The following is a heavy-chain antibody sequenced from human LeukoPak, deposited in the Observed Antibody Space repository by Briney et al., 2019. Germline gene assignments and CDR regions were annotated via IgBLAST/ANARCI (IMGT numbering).Heavy chain of an antibody. Sequence: GGSLRLSCAASGFTFSSYAMHWVRQAPGKGLEWVAVISYDGSSKYYADSVKGRFTISRDNSKNTLYLQMNSLRAEDTAVYYCARYSSSWPLGYGMDVWGQGTTVTVSS. V-gene: IGHV3-30*04. J-gene: IGHJ6*02. CDR3: ARYSSSWPLGYGMDV. CDR2: ISYDGSSK. CDR1: GFTFSSYA. D-gene: IGHD6-13*01.